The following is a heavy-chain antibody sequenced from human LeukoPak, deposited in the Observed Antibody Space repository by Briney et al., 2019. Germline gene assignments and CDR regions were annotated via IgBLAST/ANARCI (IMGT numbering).Heavy chain of an antibody. CDR1: GGTFSSYA. V-gene: IGHV1-69*13. J-gene: IGHJ6*02. CDR2: IIPIFGTA. Sequence: SVKVSCKASGGTFSSYAISWVRQAPGQGLEWMGGIIPIFGTANYAQKFQGRVTITADESTSTAYMELSSLRSEDTAVYYCASHVGVAAAGTLGYYYGMDVWGQGTTVIVSS. CDR3: ASHVGVAAAGTLGYYYGMDV. D-gene: IGHD6-13*01.